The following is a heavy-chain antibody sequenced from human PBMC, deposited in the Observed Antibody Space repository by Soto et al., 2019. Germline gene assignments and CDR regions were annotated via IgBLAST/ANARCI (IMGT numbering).Heavy chain of an antibody. J-gene: IGHJ6*02. CDR2: IYYSGST. Sequence: QVQLQESGPGLVKPSQTLSLTCTVSGGSISSGGYYWSWIRQHPGKGLEWIGYIYYSGSTYYNPSLKRRVTTSVDTSKNQFSLQRSSVTAADTAVYYCARARLPYGSGSQYGMDVWGQGTTVTASS. D-gene: IGHD3-10*01. V-gene: IGHV4-31*03. CDR3: ARARLPYGSGSQYGMDV. CDR1: GGSISSGGYY.